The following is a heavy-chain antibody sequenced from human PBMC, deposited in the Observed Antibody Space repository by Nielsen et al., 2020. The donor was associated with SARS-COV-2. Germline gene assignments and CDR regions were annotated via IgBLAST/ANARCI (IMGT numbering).Heavy chain of an antibody. V-gene: IGHV3-48*03. CDR3: ATLPLRYFDWLLYSEYGY. Sequence: AGSLRLSCPASGFTFTSYEMNWVRPAPAKGLEWVSYISSTGSTIYYADSVKGRFTISRDNAKNSLYLQMNSLRAEDTAVYYCATLPLRYFDWLLYSEYGYWGQGTLVTVSS. CDR1: GFTFTSYE. CDR2: ISSTGSTI. J-gene: IGHJ4*02. D-gene: IGHD3-9*01.